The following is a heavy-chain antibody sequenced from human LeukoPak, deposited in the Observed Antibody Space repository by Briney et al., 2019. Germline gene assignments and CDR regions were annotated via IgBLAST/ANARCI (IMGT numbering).Heavy chain of an antibody. D-gene: IGHD3-22*01. Sequence: PGGSLRLSCAASGFTFSSYGMSWVRQAPGQGLEWMGGIIPIFGTANYAQKFQGRVTITADKSTSTAYMELSSLRSEDTAVYYCANSGLNYDSSGYHPNSFDPWGQGTLVTVSS. CDR3: ANSGLNYDSSGYHPNSFDP. CDR2: IIPIFGTA. CDR1: GFTFSSYG. V-gene: IGHV1-69*06. J-gene: IGHJ5*02.